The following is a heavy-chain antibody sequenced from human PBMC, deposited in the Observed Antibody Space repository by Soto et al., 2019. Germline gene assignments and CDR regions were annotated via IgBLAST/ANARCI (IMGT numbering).Heavy chain of an antibody. V-gene: IGHV3-23*01. Sequence: GGSLRLSCAASGFTFRNYAMTWVRQAPGKGLEWVSTMSSSGDSTFYADSVKDRLTLSRDHSKNTLYLQMNSLRAEDTAVYYCAADAVGYNYYYMDVWGKGTTVTVSS. D-gene: IGHD2-8*01. J-gene: IGHJ6*03. CDR1: GFTFRNYA. CDR2: MSSSGDST. CDR3: AADAVGYNYYYMDV.